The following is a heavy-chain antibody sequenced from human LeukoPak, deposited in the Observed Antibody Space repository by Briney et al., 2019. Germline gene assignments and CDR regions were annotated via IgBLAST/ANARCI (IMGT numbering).Heavy chain of an antibody. V-gene: IGHV4-39*01. D-gene: IGHD2-2*01. CDR1: GGSISSSSYY. CDR3: ASRYCSSTSCYPDAFDI. J-gene: IGHJ3*02. Sequence: PSETLSLTCTVSGGSISSSSYYWGWIRQPPGKGLEWIGSIYYSGSTYYNPSLKSRVTISVDTSKNQFSLKLSSVTAADTAVYYCASRYCSSTSCYPDAFDIWGQGTMVTVSS. CDR2: IYYSGST.